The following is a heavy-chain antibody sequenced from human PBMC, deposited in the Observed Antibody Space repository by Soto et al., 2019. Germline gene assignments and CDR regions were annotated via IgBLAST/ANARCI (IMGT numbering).Heavy chain of an antibody. J-gene: IGHJ5*02. CDR1: GFTFSSYS. CDR2: ISSSSSTI. CDR3: AREGGSLNWFDP. D-gene: IGHD1-26*01. Sequence: EVQLVESGGGLVQPGGSLRLSCAASGFTFSSYSMNWFRQAPGKGLEWVSYISSSSSTIYYADSVKGRFTISRDNAKNSRYLQMNSLRDEDTAVYYCAREGGSLNWFDPWGQGTLVTVSS. V-gene: IGHV3-48*02.